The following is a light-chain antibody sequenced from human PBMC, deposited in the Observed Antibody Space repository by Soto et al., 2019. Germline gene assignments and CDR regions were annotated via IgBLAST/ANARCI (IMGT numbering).Light chain of an antibody. V-gene: IGKV4-1*01. Sequence: DIVMTQSPDSLAVSLGERATINCKSSQSVLYSSNNKNYLAWYQQKPRQPPKLLIYWASTRESGVPDRFSGSGSGTDFTLTISSLQAEDVAVYYCQQYYGTPYTFGQGNKLEIK. CDR2: WAS. J-gene: IGKJ2*01. CDR1: QSVLYSSNNKNY. CDR3: QQYYGTPYT.